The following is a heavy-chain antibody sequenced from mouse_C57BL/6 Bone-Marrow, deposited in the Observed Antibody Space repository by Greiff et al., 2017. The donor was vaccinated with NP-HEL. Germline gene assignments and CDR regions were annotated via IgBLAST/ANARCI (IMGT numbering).Heavy chain of an antibody. CDR1: GFSLTSYG. V-gene: IGHV2-6-1*01. Sequence: QVQLKESGPGLVAPSQSLSITCTVSGFSLTSYGVHLVRQPPGKGLEWLVVIWSDGSTTYNSALKSRLSISKDNSKSQVFLKMNSLQTDDTAMYYCARHITTVVGAMDYWGQGTSVTVSS. J-gene: IGHJ4*01. CDR2: IWSDGST. D-gene: IGHD1-1*01. CDR3: ARHITTVVGAMDY.